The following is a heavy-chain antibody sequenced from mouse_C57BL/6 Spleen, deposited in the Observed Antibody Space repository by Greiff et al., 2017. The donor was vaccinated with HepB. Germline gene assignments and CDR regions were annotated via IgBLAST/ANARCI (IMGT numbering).Heavy chain of an antibody. CDR2: INPSTGGT. Sequence: EVKLMESGPELVKPGASVKISCKASGYSFTGYYMNWVKQSPEKSLEWIGEINPSTGGTTYNQKFKAKATLTVDKSSSTAYMQLKSLTSEDSAVYYCAWNYYGSSYDAYWGQGTLVTVSA. V-gene: IGHV1-42*01. D-gene: IGHD1-1*01. J-gene: IGHJ3*01. CDR1: GYSFTGYY. CDR3: AWNYYGSSYDAY.